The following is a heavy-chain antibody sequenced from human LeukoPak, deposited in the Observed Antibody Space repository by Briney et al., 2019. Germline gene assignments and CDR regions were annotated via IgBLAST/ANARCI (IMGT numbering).Heavy chain of an antibody. CDR1: GFTFSSYG. D-gene: IGHD6-6*01. J-gene: IGHJ4*02. V-gene: IGHV3-30*03. CDR3: ARELAARRYFDY. CDR2: ISYDGSNK. Sequence: GGSLRLSCAASGFTFSSYGMHWVRQASGKGLEWVAVISYDGSNKYYADSVKGRLTISRDNSKNTLYLQMNSLRAEDTAVYYCARELAARRYFDYWGQGTLVTVSS.